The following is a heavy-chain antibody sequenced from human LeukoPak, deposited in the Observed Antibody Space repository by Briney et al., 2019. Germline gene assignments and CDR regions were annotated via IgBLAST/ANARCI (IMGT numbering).Heavy chain of an antibody. J-gene: IGHJ4*02. CDR1: GFTFSSYA. Sequence: GGSLRLSCAASGFTFSSYAMSWVRQAPGKGPQYVSTIGGSYTGGSVYYADSVKGRFTISRDGSKSILYLQMNGLRSEDTALYYCVKDFGRIRGTPDSWGQGTLVTVSS. V-gene: IGHV3-64D*06. CDR3: VKDFGRIRGTPDS. D-gene: IGHD1-26*01. CDR2: IGGSYTGGSV.